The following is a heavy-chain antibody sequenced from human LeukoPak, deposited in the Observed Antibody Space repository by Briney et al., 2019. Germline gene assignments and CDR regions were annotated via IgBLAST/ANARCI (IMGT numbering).Heavy chain of an antibody. Sequence: GGSLRLSCAAPGLTSGSFGTPWVRQPPGRGWGWAAFIREDVSKEYYADYLKGGFTTSRDNSKNTLYLQMNSLRAEGTGVYYCAKGPTQMDVWGKGTTVTVSS. V-gene: IGHV3-30*02. CDR3: AKGPTQMDV. CDR1: GLTSGSFG. J-gene: IGHJ6*04. CDR2: IREDVSKE.